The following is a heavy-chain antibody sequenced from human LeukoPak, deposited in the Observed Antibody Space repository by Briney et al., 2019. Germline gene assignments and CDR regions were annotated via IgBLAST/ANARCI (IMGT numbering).Heavy chain of an antibody. D-gene: IGHD4-17*01. Sequence: GGSLRLSCAASGFSFNNAWMSWVRQAPGKGLEWVGRIKSKTDGETTDYAAPVKGRFTISRDDSENTLYLQMNSLKTEDTAVYYCTTVPWHGDLNYWGQGTLVTVSS. J-gene: IGHJ4*02. CDR3: TTVPWHGDLNY. V-gene: IGHV3-15*01. CDR1: GFSFNNAW. CDR2: IKSKTDGETT.